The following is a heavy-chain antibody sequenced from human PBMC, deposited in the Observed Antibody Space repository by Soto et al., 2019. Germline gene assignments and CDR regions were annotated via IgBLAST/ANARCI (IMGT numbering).Heavy chain of an antibody. D-gene: IGHD3-3*01. CDR1: GYSFTSYW. CDR3: ARLVYDFWSGYYTFGAFDI. Sequence: EVQLVQSGAEVKKPGESLKISCKGSGYSFTSYWIGWVRQMPGKGLEWMGIIYPGDSDTRYSPSFQGQVTISADKSISTAYLQWSSLKASDTAMYYCARLVYDFWSGYYTFGAFDIWGQGTMFTVSS. CDR2: IYPGDSDT. V-gene: IGHV5-51*01. J-gene: IGHJ3*02.